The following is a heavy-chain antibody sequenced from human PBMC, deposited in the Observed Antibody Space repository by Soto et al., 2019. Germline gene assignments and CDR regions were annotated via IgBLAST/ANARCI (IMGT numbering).Heavy chain of an antibody. D-gene: IGHD1-26*01. V-gene: IGHV4-34*01. J-gene: IGHJ4*02. CDR1: GGSFSGYI. CDR2: INHSGST. Sequence: QVQLQQWGAGLLKPSETLSLTCAAYGGSFSGYIWSWISQPPGKGLQWIGQINHSGSTNYHPALTRRATISLHTSHSQFSLELSCVTAAVTAVYYCARGLMSGSYFSGGWYYFDYWGKGTLVTVSP. CDR3: ARGLMSGSYFSGGWYYFDY.